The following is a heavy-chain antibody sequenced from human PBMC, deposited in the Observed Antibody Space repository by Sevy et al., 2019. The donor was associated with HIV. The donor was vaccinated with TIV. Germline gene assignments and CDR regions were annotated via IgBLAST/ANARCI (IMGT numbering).Heavy chain of an antibody. CDR2: VSYGGST. CDR1: GGSIGSNSFY. CDR3: ARQKVRSAYYYDTSGRQGKADFDS. J-gene: IGHJ4*02. V-gene: IGHV4-39*01. Sequence: SETLSLTCTVSGGSIGSNSFYWGWIRQPPGKELEWIGTVSYGGSTYYNPSLRSRVTISVDASKKQFSLELSSVTAADTAVYYCARQKVRSAYYYDTSGRQGKADFDSWGQGTLVTVYS. D-gene: IGHD3-22*01.